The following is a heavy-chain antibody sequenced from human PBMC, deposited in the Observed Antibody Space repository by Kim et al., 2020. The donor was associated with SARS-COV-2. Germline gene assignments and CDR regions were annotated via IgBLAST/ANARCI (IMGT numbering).Heavy chain of an antibody. J-gene: IGHJ4*02. CDR1: WFTVSSNY. Sequence: GGSLRLSCAASWFTVSSNYMSWVRQAPGKGLEWVSVIYSGGSTYYADSVKGRFTISRHNSKNTQYLQRNNLKAVDTAVYYCAREGYSSGFDYWGQGTLVTVSS. V-gene: IGHV3-53*04. CDR3: AREGYSSGFDY. D-gene: IGHD3-16*02. CDR2: IYSGGST.